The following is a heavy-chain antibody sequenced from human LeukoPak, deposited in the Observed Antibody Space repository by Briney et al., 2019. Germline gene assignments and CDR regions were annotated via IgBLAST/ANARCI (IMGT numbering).Heavy chain of an antibody. CDR3: ARDTRGSGWYRYGMDV. D-gene: IGHD6-19*01. J-gene: IGHJ6*02. CDR1: GFSFSSYA. V-gene: IGHV3-30-3*01. Sequence: QTGGSLRLSCAASGFSFSSYAIHWVRQAPGKGLEWVAVISYDGSNKYYADSVKGRFTISRDNSKNTLYLQMNSLRAEDTAVYYCARDTRGSGWYRYGMDVWGQGTTVTVSS. CDR2: ISYDGSNK.